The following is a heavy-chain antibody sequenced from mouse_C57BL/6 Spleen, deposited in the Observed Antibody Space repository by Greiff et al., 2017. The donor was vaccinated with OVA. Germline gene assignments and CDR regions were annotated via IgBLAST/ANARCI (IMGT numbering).Heavy chain of an antibody. CDR1: GFSLTSYG. CDR3: AISMITNWFAY. J-gene: IGHJ3*01. V-gene: IGHV2-4*01. CDR2: IWSGGST. Sequence: QVQLQQSGPGLVQPSQSLSITCTVSGFSLTSYGVHWVRQPPGKGLEWLGVIWSGGSTDYNAAFISRLGISKDNSKSQVFFKMNSLQADDTAIYYCAISMITNWFAYWGQGTLVTVSA. D-gene: IGHD2-4*01.